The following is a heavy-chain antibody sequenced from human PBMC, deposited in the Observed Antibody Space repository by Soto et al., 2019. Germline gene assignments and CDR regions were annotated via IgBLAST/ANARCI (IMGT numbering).Heavy chain of an antibody. CDR1: GFDFNNFG. CDR2: ISHDGSNK. J-gene: IGHJ4*02. V-gene: IGHV3-30*03. CDR3: ATISGTYKFDY. D-gene: IGHD1-20*01. Sequence: PGGSLRLSCSVSGFDFNNFGIHWVRQAPGKGLEWVAVISHDGSNKYYADSVKGRFTISRDNSRDTMYLQMNSLRVEDTAIYYCATISGTYKFDYWGRGTLVTVSS.